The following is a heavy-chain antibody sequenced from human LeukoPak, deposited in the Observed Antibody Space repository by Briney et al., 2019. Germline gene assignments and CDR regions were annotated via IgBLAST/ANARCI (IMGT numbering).Heavy chain of an antibody. CDR1: GYSISSGYY. CDR3: AREEPKTTANFDY. CDR2: IYYSGST. V-gene: IGHV4-38-2*02. D-gene: IGHD4-11*01. J-gene: IGHJ4*02. Sequence: PSETLSLTCTVSGYSISSGYYWGWIRQPPGKGLEWIGSIYYSGSTYYNPSLKSRVTISVDTSKNQFSLKLSSVTAADTAVYYCAREEPKTTANFDYWGQGTLVTVSS.